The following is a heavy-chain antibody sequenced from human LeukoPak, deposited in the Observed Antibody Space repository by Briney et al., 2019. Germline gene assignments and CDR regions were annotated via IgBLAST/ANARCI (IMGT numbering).Heavy chain of an antibody. CDR3: ASLAYCGGDCYLDY. CDR2: IIPIFGTA. Sequence: SVTVSFTASGGTFSIYAISWVRQAPGQGLEWMGGIIPIFGTANYAQKFQGRVTITADESTSTAYMELSSLRSEDTAVYYCASLAYCGGDCYLDYWGQGTLVTVSS. D-gene: IGHD2-21*02. J-gene: IGHJ4*02. V-gene: IGHV1-69*01. CDR1: GGTFSIYA.